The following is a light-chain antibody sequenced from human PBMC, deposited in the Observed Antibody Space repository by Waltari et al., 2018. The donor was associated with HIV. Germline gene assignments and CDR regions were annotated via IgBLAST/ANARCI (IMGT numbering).Light chain of an antibody. CDR2: AAS. CDR1: QDISNH. J-gene: IGKJ5*01. Sequence: DIQMTQSPSSLSASVGDRVTITCRASQDISNHLAWFQQKPGQAPKSLNYAASSLRVGVPSRFSGSGSGTDFTLTIISLQPEDFAMYYCQQYKTYPITFGQGTRLDIK. V-gene: IGKV1-16*01. CDR3: QQYKTYPIT.